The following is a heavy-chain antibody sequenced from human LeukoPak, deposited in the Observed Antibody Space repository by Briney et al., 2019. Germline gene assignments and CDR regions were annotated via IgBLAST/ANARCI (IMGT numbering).Heavy chain of an antibody. Sequence: GGSLRLSCAASGFTFGSYGMQWVRQAPGKGLECVAFIRRDGSEKFYVDSVKGRFTISRDNSKNTLFLQMNNLRNEDTAVYYCANRPTSTEAYWGQGTLVTVSS. CDR3: ANRPTSTEAY. J-gene: IGHJ4*02. CDR2: IRRDGSEK. CDR1: GFTFGSYG. V-gene: IGHV3-30*02.